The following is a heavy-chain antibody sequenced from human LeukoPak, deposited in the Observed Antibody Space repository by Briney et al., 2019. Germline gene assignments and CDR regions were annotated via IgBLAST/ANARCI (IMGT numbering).Heavy chain of an antibody. V-gene: IGHV4-34*01. CDR3: ARHGDHRQWIQLWKPYYFDY. J-gene: IGHJ4*02. CDR2: INHSGST. D-gene: IGHD5-18*01. Sequence: PSETLSLTCAVYGGSFSGYYWSWIRQPPGKGLEWIGEINHSGSTNYNPSLKSRVTISVDTSKNQFSLKLSSVTAADTAVYYCARHGDHRQWIQLWKPYYFDYWGQGTLVTVSS. CDR1: GGSFSGYY.